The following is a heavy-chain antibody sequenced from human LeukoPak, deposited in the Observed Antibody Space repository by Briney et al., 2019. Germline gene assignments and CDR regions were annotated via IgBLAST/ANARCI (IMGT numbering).Heavy chain of an antibody. V-gene: IGHV3-23*01. D-gene: IGHD4-11*01. CDR1: GFTFSSYA. Sequence: GGSLRLSCAASGFTFSSYAMSWVRQAPGKGLEWVSAISGSGGSTYYADSVKGRFNISRDNSKNTLYLQMNSLRAEDTAVYYCAKGQHSNYYYFDYWGQGTLVTVSS. CDR2: ISGSGGST. CDR3: AKGQHSNYYYFDY. J-gene: IGHJ4*02.